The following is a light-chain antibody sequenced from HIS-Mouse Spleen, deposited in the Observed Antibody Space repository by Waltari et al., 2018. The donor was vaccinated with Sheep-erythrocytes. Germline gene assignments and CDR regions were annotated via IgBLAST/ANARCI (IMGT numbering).Light chain of an antibody. CDR1: QDISNY. CDR2: DAA. J-gene: IGKJ4*01. CDR3: QQYDNLPLT. Sequence: DIQMTQSPSSLFASVGDRVTIICQASQDISNYLNWYQQKPAKATKLLIYDAANLETGVPSTFSGSGTGTDITFTISSLKPEAIETYYCQQYDNLPLTFGGGTKVKIK. V-gene: IGKV1-33*01.